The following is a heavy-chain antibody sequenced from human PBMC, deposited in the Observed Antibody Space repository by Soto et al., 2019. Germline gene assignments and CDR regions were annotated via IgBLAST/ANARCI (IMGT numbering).Heavy chain of an antibody. Sequence: QVQLVQSGADVQRPGSSVRVSCKASGDTFNFYTINWVRQAPGQGLQWMGRINPILSMSNYAPRFQGRVTMTADKSTSIAYMELSSLRSEDTAMYYCATSYGSGYRAFDSWGQGALVTVSS. CDR1: GDTFNFYT. CDR2: INPILSMS. D-gene: IGHD3-10*01. J-gene: IGHJ4*02. V-gene: IGHV1-69*02. CDR3: ATSYGSGYRAFDS.